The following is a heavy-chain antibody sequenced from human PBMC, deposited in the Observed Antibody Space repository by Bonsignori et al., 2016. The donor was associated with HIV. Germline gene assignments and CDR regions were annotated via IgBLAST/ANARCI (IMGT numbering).Heavy chain of an antibody. CDR2: FSSSGGST. D-gene: IGHD3-9*01. V-gene: IGHV3-23*01. Sequence: WIRQPPGKGLEWVSGFSSSGGSTDYADSVKGRFTISRDNSKNTLYLQMNSLRAEDTAVYYCAKYPTGFYYYYYMDVWGKGTAVTVSS. CDR3: AKYPTGFYYYYYMDV. J-gene: IGHJ6*03.